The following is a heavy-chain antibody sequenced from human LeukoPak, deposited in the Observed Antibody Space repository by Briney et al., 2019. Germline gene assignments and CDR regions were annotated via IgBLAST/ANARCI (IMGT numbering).Heavy chain of an antibody. V-gene: IGHV1-8*01. CDR3: ARMYYDSSGSPLFDY. J-gene: IGHJ4*02. CDR2: MNPNSGNT. CDR1: GYTFTSYD. D-gene: IGHD3-22*01. Sequence: ASVKVSCKASGYTFTSYDINWVRQATGQGLEWMGWMNPNSGNTGYAQKYQGRVTMTRNTSIRNAYMELSSLRSEDKAVYYCARMYYDSSGSPLFDYWGQGTLVTVSS.